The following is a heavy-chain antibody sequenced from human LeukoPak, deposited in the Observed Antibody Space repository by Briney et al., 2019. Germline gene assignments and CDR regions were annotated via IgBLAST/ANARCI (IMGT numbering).Heavy chain of an antibody. D-gene: IGHD2-2*01. V-gene: IGHV4-30-2*01. Sequence: SETLSLTCAVSGGSISSGGYSWSWIRQPPGKGLEWIGYIYHSGSTYYNPSLKSRVTISVDTSKNQFSLKLSSVTAADTAVYYCARDRRIVVVPAAPKNYYYGMDVWGQGTTVTVSS. CDR3: ARDRRIVVVPAAPKNYYYGMDV. CDR2: IYHSGST. J-gene: IGHJ6*02. CDR1: GGSISSGGYS.